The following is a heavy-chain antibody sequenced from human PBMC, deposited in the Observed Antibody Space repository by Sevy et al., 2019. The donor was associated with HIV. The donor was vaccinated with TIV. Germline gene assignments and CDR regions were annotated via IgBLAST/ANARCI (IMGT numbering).Heavy chain of an antibody. J-gene: IGHJ3*02. CDR1: GGSFSGYY. Sequence: SETLSLTCAVYGGSFSGYYWSWIRQPPGKGLEWIGEINPSGSTNYNPSLKSRVTISVDTSKNQFSLKLSSVTAADMAVYYCARHCGSTSCSHAFDIWGQGTMVTVSS. CDR2: INPSGST. CDR3: ARHCGSTSCSHAFDI. D-gene: IGHD2-2*01. V-gene: IGHV4-34*01.